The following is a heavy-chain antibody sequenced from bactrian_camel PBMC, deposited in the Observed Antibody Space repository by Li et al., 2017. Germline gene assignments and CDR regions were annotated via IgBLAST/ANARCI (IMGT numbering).Heavy chain of an antibody. D-gene: IGHD1*01. CDR1: GYSVQTAY. V-gene: IGHV3S55*01. CDR2: IDRAGSP. CDR3: ATGGVLYRY. Sequence: VQLVESGGGSVQAGGSLRLSCEVSGYSVQTAYMAWFRQAPGVGREGVASIDRAGSPTYTYSVAGRFTISKANEKNILYLQMDSLNTEDTAVYCCATGGVLYRYWGQGTQVTVS. J-gene: IGHJ4*01.